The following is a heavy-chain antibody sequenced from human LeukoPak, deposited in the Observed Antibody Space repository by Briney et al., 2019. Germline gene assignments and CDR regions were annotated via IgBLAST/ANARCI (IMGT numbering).Heavy chain of an antibody. D-gene: IGHD3-10*01. V-gene: IGHV4-59*01. CDR3: ARGYYGSGSYYLDY. Sequence: SETLPLTCTVSGGSISSYYWSWIRQPPGKGLEWIGYIYYSGSTNYNPSLKSRVTISVDTSKNQFSLKLSSVTAADTAVYYCARGYYGSGSYYLDYWGQGTLVTVSS. CDR2: IYYSGST. J-gene: IGHJ4*02. CDR1: GGSISSYY.